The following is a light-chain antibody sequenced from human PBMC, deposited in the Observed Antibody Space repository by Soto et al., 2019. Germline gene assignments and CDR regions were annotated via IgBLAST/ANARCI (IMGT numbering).Light chain of an antibody. J-gene: IGKJ5*01. V-gene: IGKV3-15*01. CDR1: QSVSSN. CDR3: QQFNYWPPIN. Sequence: EIVMTQSKATLSVSPFERDKLYCIDSQSVSSNLAWYQQKPGRAPRLLIYGASTRATGIPARFSGSGSGTEFTLTIRSLQSEDFAAYYCQQFNYWPPINCGKGQRRAIK. CDR2: GAS.